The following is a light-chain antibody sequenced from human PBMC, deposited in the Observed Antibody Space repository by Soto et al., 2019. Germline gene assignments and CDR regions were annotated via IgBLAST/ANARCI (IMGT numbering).Light chain of an antibody. Sequence: DRVTITCRASHDISTFLAWYQQKPGKAPKLLIYEASTLQSGVPSRFSGSGSGTEFTLTISGLLPEDFAAYHCQQLYTLPFTFGQGTRLENK. J-gene: IGKJ5*01. CDR2: EAS. CDR1: HDISTF. V-gene: IGKV1-9*01. CDR3: QQLYTLPFT.